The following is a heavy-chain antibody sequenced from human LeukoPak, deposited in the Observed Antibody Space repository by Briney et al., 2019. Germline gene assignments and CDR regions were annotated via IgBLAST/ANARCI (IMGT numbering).Heavy chain of an antibody. Sequence: GGSLRLSCAASGFTFSSYSMNWVRQAPGKGLEWVSSISSSSSYIYYADSVKGRFTISRDNSKNTLYLQMNSLRAEDTAVYYCAKDGNILTGYYPDDAFDIWGQGTMVTVSS. CDR1: GFTFSSYS. V-gene: IGHV3-21*01. CDR2: ISSSSSYI. D-gene: IGHD3-9*01. J-gene: IGHJ3*02. CDR3: AKDGNILTGYYPDDAFDI.